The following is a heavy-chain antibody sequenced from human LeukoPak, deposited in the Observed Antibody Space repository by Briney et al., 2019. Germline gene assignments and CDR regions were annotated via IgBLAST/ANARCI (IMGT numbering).Heavy chain of an antibody. Sequence: PSETLSLTCAVSGGSISSSNWWSWVRQPPGKGLEWIGEIYHSGSTNYNPSLKSRVTISVDKSKNQFSLKLSSVTAVDTAVYYCARDSLSAGSAGFDYWGQGTLVTVSS. CDR3: ARDSLSAGSAGFDY. D-gene: IGHD6-19*01. CDR1: GGSISSSNW. J-gene: IGHJ4*02. CDR2: IYHSGST. V-gene: IGHV4-4*02.